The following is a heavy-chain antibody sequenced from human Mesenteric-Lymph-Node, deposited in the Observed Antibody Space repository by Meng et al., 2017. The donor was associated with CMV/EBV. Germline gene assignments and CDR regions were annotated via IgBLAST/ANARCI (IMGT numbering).Heavy chain of an antibody. CDR3: ARVSLAAAGTFWFDP. J-gene: IGHJ5*02. V-gene: IGHV3-21*01. Sequence: EVQLVESGGXLVKPGGSLRRSCAASGFTFSSYSMNWVRQAPGKGLEWVSSISSSSSYIYYADSVKGRFTISRDNAKNSLYLQMNSLRAEDTAVYYCARVSLAAAGTFWFDPWGQGTLVTVSS. CDR1: GFTFSSYS. CDR2: ISSSSSYI. D-gene: IGHD6-13*01.